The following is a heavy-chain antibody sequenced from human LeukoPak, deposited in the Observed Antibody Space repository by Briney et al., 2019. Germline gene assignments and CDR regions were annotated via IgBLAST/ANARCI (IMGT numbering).Heavy chain of an antibody. V-gene: IGHV3-7*01. Sequence: GGSLRLSCAASGFTSSSYWMSWVRQAPGKGLEWVANIKQDGSEKYYVDSVKGRFTISRDNAKNSLYLQMNSLRAEDTAVYYCARVSYYDFWSGYYTHLYYMDVWGKGTTVTVSS. D-gene: IGHD3-3*01. J-gene: IGHJ6*03. CDR3: ARVSYYDFWSGYYTHLYYMDV. CDR1: GFTSSSYW. CDR2: IKQDGSEK.